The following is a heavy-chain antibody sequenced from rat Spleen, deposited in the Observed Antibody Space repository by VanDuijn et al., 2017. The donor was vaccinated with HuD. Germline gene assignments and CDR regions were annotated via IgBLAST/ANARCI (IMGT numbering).Heavy chain of an antibody. D-gene: IGHD1-3*01. Sequence: QVQLKESGPGLVQPSQTLSLTCTVSGFSLSNYGVLWVRQPPGKGLEWMGLIWGNGNTNYNSALKSRLSISRDTSKSQVFLKMNSLQTDDTAMYYCTRDGDYGSYDYWGQGVMVTVSS. CDR3: TRDGDYGSYDY. CDR2: IWGNGNT. J-gene: IGHJ2*01. V-gene: IGHV2-13*01. CDR1: GFSLSNYG.